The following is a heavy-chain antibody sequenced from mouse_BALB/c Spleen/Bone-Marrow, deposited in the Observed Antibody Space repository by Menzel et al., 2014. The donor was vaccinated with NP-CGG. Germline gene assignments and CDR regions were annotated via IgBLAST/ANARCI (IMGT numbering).Heavy chain of an antibody. CDR2: INPSNGRT. CDR1: GYTFTSYW. Sequence: QVQLQQSGAELVKPGASVKLSCKASGYTFTSYWMHWVKQRPGQGLEWIGEINPSNGRTNYNEKFKSKATLTVDISSGTAYRQLSSLTSEDSAVYYCAREYGFGVGFAWFVYWGQGTLVTVSA. J-gene: IGHJ3*01. D-gene: IGHD2-10*02. CDR3: AREYGFGVGFAWFVY. V-gene: IGHV1S81*02.